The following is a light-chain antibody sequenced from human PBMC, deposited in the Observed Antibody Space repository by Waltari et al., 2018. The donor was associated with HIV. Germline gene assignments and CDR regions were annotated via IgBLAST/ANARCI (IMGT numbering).Light chain of an antibody. J-gene: IGKJ5*01. V-gene: IGKV1-33*01. CDR1: QDIKNY. Sequence: DIKMTKSPYSLSASVGDSVTITCQASQDIKNYLNWYQQKPGKAPELLIYDASILETGVPSRFSASGSGTHFTFIVSSLQPEDFATYYCQQYDSLPPAFGQGTRLDIK. CDR3: QQYDSLPPA. CDR2: DAS.